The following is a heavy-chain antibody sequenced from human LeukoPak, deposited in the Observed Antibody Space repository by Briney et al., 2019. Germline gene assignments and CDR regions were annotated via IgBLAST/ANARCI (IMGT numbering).Heavy chain of an antibody. Sequence: SETLSLTCTVSSGSISSYYWNWIRQPPGKGLEWIGYIYYSGRTNYNPSLKSRVTISVDTSKNQFSLTLNSVTAADTAVYHCARLTTVTSGVFDIWGQGTMVTVSS. CDR1: SGSISSYY. CDR3: ARLTTVTSGVFDI. D-gene: IGHD4-17*01. J-gene: IGHJ3*02. V-gene: IGHV4-59*12. CDR2: IYYSGRT.